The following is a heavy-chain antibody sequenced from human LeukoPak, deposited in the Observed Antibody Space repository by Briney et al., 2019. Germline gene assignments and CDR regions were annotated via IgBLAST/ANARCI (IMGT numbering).Heavy chain of an antibody. CDR1: GFTFRNCG. CDR2: ISSGGNT. J-gene: IGHJ4*02. Sequence: GGSLRLSCAASGFTFRNCGMGWVRRAPGKGLEWVSGISSGGNTYYADSVKGRFTISRDNAKNTLYLQMNSLRVEDTAVYYCVRTHSSGYYYFDSWGQGTLVTVSS. V-gene: IGHV3-23*01. CDR3: VRTHSSGYYYFDS. D-gene: IGHD3-22*01.